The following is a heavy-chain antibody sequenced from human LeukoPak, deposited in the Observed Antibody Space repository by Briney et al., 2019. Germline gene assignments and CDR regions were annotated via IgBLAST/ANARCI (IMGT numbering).Heavy chain of an antibody. CDR2: IIPIFGTA. J-gene: IGHJ4*02. CDR3: ARVVVTYTTEAGCFDY. D-gene: IGHD4-23*01. Sequence: SVKVSCKAYGGTFSSYAISWVRQAPGQGLEWMGGIIPIFGTANYAQKFQGRVTITADESTSTAYMELSSLRSDDTAGYYCARVVVTYTTEAGCFDYWGQGTLVTVSS. CDR1: GGTFSSYA. V-gene: IGHV1-69*01.